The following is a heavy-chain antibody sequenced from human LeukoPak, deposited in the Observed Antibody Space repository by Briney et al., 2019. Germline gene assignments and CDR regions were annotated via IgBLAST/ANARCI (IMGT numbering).Heavy chain of an antibody. V-gene: IGHV3-23*01. Sequence: PGASLRLSCTASGFTFSNYGMTWVRLAPGKGLEWVSTFGSGGNTYYADSVKGRFTISKDTSKNTLFLQMNTLRVEDTAMYYCAKRGTRGTYYFDSWGQGTLVTVSS. D-gene: IGHD2-8*02. J-gene: IGHJ4*02. CDR1: GFTFSNYG. CDR3: AKRGTRGTYYFDS. CDR2: FGSGGNT.